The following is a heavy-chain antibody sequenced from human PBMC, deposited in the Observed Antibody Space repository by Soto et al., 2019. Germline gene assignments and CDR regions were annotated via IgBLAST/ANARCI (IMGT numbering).Heavy chain of an antibody. CDR1: GFTFSDHY. Sequence: EVQLVESGGGLVQPGGSLRLSCAASGFTFSDHYMDWVRHAPGRGLERVGRIRNKANSYTTQYAASVKGRFTISRDDSENSLYLQMNSLKTEDTAVYYCARVKVRIVTSIFDYWGQGTLVTVSS. V-gene: IGHV3-72*01. J-gene: IGHJ4*02. D-gene: IGHD2-21*02. CDR2: IRNKANSYTT. CDR3: ARVKVRIVTSIFDY.